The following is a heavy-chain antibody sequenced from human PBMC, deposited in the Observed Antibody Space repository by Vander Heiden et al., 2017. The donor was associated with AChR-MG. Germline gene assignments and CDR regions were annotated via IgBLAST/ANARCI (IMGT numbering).Heavy chain of an antibody. Sequence: EVQLLESGGGLVQPGGSLRLSCAASGFTLSSHAMSWVRQAPGKGLEWVSAISGSGGSTYYADSVKGRFTISRDNSKNTLYLQMNSLRAEDTAVYYCAKSTSFGGVIVIRGIDYWGQGTLVTVSS. V-gene: IGHV3-23*01. CDR2: ISGSGGST. CDR3: AKSTSFGGVIVIRGIDY. J-gene: IGHJ4*02. D-gene: IGHD3-16*02. CDR1: GFTLSSHA.